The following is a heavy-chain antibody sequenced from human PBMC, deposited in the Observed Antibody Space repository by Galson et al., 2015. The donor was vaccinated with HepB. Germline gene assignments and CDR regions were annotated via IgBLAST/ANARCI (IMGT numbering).Heavy chain of an antibody. D-gene: IGHD3-16*01. Sequence: SLRLSCASSGFSFSNYAIHWVRQAPGKGLEWMAVISYDGSFRYYSDSVKGRFTVSRDPSRSILYLQMNSLRVDDTAVYYCAKGRPWRIGMMINISLGFDPWGQGTLVIVSS. V-gene: IGHV3-30*18. CDR1: GFSFSNYA. CDR2: ISYDGSFR. CDR3: AKGRPWRIGMMINISLGFDP. J-gene: IGHJ5*02.